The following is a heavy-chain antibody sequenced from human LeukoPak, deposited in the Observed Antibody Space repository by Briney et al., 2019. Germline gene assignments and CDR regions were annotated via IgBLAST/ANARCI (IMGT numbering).Heavy chain of an antibody. J-gene: IGHJ6*03. D-gene: IGHD6-13*01. CDR1: GGSISSGSYY. V-gene: IGHV4-61*02. Sequence: SETLSLTCTVSGGSISSGSYYWSWIRQPAGKGLEWIGRIYTSGSTNYNPSLKSRVTISVDTSKNQFSLKLSSVTAADTAVYYCASGQQQLSYYYYYMDVWGKGTTVTVSS. CDR3: ASGQQQLSYYYYYMDV. CDR2: IYTSGST.